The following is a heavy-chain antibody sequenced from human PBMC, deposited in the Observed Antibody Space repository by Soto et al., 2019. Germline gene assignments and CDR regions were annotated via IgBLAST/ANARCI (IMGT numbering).Heavy chain of an antibody. CDR3: AKAGIVGATTDYFDY. Sequence: GGSLRLSCAASGFTFSSYAMSWVRQAPGKGLEWVSAISGSGGSTYYADPVKGRFTISRDNSKNTLYLQMNSLRAEDTAVYYCAKAGIVGATTDYFDYWGQGTLVTVSS. J-gene: IGHJ4*02. D-gene: IGHD1-26*01. V-gene: IGHV3-23*01. CDR2: ISGSGGST. CDR1: GFTFSSYA.